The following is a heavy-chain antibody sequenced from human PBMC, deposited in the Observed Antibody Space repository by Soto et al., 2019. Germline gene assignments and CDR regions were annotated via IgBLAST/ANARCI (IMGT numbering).Heavy chain of an antibody. CDR3: ARVYCSSTSCYASYFDY. Sequence: ASVKVSCKASGYTFTSYDINWVRQATGQGLEWMGWMNPNSGNTGYAQKFQGRVTMTRNTSISTAYMELSSLRSEDTAVYYCARVYCSSTSCYASYFDYWGQGTLVTVSS. CDR2: MNPNSGNT. D-gene: IGHD2-2*01. J-gene: IGHJ4*02. CDR1: GYTFTSYD. V-gene: IGHV1-8*01.